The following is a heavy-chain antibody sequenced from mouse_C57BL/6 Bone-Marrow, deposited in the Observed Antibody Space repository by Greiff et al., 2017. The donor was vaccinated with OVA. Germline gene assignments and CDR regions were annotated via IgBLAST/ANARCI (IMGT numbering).Heavy chain of an antibody. V-gene: IGHV5-2*03. J-gene: IGHJ3*01. CDR3: ARHDGNYPFAY. CDR1: EYEFPSHD. CDR2: INSDGGST. D-gene: IGHD2-3*01. Sequence: EVKVEESVGGLVQPGESLKLSCESNEYEFPSHDMSWVRKTPEKRLELVAAINSDGGSTYYPDTMERRFIISRDNTKKTLYLQMSSLRSEDTALYYCARHDGNYPFAYWGQGTLVTVSA.